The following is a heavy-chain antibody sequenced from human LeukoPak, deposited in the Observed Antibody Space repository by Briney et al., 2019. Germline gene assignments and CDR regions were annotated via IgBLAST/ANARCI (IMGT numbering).Heavy chain of an antibody. D-gene: IGHD5-24*01. Sequence: GGSLRLSCAASGFTFSSYAMHWVRQAPGKGLEYVSAISSNGGSTYYANSAKGRFTISRDNSKNTLYLQMGSLRAEDMAVYYCARGPDGYNYGDYWGQGTLVTVSS. CDR2: ISSNGGST. CDR3: ARGPDGYNYGDY. V-gene: IGHV3-64*01. CDR1: GFTFSSYA. J-gene: IGHJ4*02.